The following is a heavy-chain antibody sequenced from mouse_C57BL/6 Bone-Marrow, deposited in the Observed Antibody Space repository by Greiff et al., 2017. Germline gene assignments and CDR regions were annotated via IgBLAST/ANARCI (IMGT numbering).Heavy chain of an antibody. CDR2: IDPETGGT. CDR3: TRGVSTTVVAGNDY. D-gene: IGHD1-1*01. CDR1: GYTFTDYE. Sequence: QVQLQQSGAELVRPGASVTLSCKASGYTFTDYEMHWVKQTPVHGLEWIGAIDPETGGTAYNQKFKGKAILTADKYSSTAYMELRSLTSEDSAVYYCTRGVSTTVVAGNDYWGQGTTLTVSS. V-gene: IGHV1-15*01. J-gene: IGHJ2*01.